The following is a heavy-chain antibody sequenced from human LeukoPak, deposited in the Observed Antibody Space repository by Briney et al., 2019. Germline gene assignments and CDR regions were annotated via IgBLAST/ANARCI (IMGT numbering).Heavy chain of an antibody. D-gene: IGHD3-22*01. J-gene: IGHJ4*02. Sequence: ASVKVSRKASGYTFTGYYLHWVRQAPGQGLEWMGWINPKNGGTKYAQKFQGRVTMTRDTSISTVYMELSRLTSDDTAVYSCARDPAQTYYYDPWGQGTLVTVSS. V-gene: IGHV1-2*02. CDR1: GYTFTGYY. CDR2: INPKNGGT. CDR3: ARDPAQTYYYDP.